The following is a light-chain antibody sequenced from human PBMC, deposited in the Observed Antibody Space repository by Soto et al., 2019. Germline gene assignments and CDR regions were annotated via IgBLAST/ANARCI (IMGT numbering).Light chain of an antibody. CDR3: SSYTSSSINV. J-gene: IGLJ1*01. CDR2: EVS. Sequence: QSALTQPASVSGSPGQSITISGTGTSSDVCGYNYVSWYQQHPGEAPKLMIYEVSNRPSGVSNRFSGSKSGNTASLTISGLQAEDEADYYCSSYTSSSINVFGTGTKLTVL. CDR1: SSDVCGYNY. V-gene: IGLV2-14*01.